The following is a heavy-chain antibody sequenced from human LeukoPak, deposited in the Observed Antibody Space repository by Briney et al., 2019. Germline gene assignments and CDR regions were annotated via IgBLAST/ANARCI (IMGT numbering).Heavy chain of an antibody. Sequence: GGSLRLSCAASGFTVSDNYMSWVRQAPGKGLEWVSVMYSGGDTYYANSVKGRFTFSRDISKNTLFLQMNGLTTEDTAMYYCARDAPQVPAAGVLASWGEGTLVTVSS. CDR3: ARDAPQVPAAGVLAS. CDR1: GFTVSDNY. J-gene: IGHJ5*02. V-gene: IGHV3-53*01. D-gene: IGHD6-13*01. CDR2: MYSGGDT.